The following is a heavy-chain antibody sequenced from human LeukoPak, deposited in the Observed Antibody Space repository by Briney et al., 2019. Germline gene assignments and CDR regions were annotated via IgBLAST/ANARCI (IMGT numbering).Heavy chain of an antibody. CDR3: ARRGTLFGEFNFDY. CDR2: ISSGSSYI. V-gene: IGHV3-21*01. CDR1: GFTFSSYC. D-gene: IGHD3-10*02. J-gene: IGHJ4*02. Sequence: PGGSLRLSCAASGFTFSSYCMNWVRQAPGKGLEWVSFISSGSSYIYYADSVKGRFIISRDNAKNSLYLQMNSLRAEDTAVYYCARRGTLFGEFNFDYWGQGTLVTVSS.